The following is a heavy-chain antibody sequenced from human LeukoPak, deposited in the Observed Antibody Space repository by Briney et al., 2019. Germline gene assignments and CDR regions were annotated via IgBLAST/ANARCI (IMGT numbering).Heavy chain of an antibody. CDR1: GFIFSTYG. Sequence: GGSLRLSCVASGFIFSTYGMSWVRRAPGKGLEWVSTITAGGGSTYYADSVKGRFTFSRDNSKNTLYLQMNSLRAEDTAIYYCVKGRYCGGTSCSYFDCWGQGTLVTFSS. CDR2: ITAGGGST. D-gene: IGHD2-2*01. CDR3: VKGRYCGGTSCSYFDC. J-gene: IGHJ4*02. V-gene: IGHV3-23*01.